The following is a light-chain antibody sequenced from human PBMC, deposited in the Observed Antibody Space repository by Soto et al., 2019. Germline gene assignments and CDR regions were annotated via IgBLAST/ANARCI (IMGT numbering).Light chain of an antibody. CDR2: DVS. CDR3: SSYTISNTLV. V-gene: IGLV2-14*01. J-gene: IGLJ1*01. CDR1: SSDVGGYNY. Sequence: QSVLTQPASVSGSPGQSITISCTGTSSDVGGYNYVSWYQQYPGKAPKLMIYDVSNRPSGVSNHFSGSKSGNTASLTISGLQAEDEADYYCSSYTISNTLVFGSGTKLTVL.